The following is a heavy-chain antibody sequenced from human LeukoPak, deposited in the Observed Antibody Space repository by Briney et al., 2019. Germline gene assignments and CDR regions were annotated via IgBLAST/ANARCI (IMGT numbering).Heavy chain of an antibody. CDR1: GGSFSGYY. D-gene: IGHD2-15*01. J-gene: IGHJ4*02. Sequence: SETLSLTCAVYGGSFSGYYWSWIRQPPGKGLEWIGEINHSGSTNYNPSLKSRVTISVDTSKNQFSLKLSSVTAADTAVYYCARIDSCYYLDYWGQGTLVTVSS. CDR2: INHSGST. CDR3: ARIDSCYYLDY. V-gene: IGHV4-34*01.